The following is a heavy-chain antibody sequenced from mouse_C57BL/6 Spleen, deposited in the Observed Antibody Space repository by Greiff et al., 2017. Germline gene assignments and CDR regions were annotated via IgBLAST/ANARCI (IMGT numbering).Heavy chain of an antibody. D-gene: IGHD2-12*01. CDR2: ISSGSSTI. CDR1: GFTFSDYG. V-gene: IGHV5-17*01. J-gene: IGHJ1*03. CDR3: AMPPDPYYSYWYFDV. Sequence: DVKLVESGGGLVKPGGSLKLSCAASGFTFSDYGMHWVRQAPEKGLEWVAYISSGSSTIYYADTVKGRFTISRDNAKNTLFLQMTSLRSEDTAMYYCAMPPDPYYSYWYFDVWGTGTTVTVSS.